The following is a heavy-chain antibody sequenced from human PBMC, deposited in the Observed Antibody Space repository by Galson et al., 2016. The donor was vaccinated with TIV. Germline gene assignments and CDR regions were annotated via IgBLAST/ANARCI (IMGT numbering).Heavy chain of an antibody. D-gene: IGHD3-10*01. CDR3: SRIMRLVRGMDV. Sequence: SLRLSCAASGFTFSTYALSWVRQAPGKGLEWVSTISSNGGSTYYADSVKGRFTISGDNSKNTLYLQMNSLKPEDTAGYYCSRIMRLVRGMDVWGQGTAVTVSS. V-gene: IGHV3-23*01. J-gene: IGHJ6*02. CDR2: ISSNGGST. CDR1: GFTFSTYA.